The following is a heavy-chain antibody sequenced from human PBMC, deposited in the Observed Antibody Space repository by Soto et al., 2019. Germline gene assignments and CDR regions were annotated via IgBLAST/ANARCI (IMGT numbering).Heavy chain of an antibody. V-gene: IGHV1-69*02. CDR2: IIPILGIA. CDR1: GGTFSSYT. CDR3: ARALGYCSSTSCYFDY. D-gene: IGHD2-2*01. J-gene: IGHJ4*02. Sequence: QVQLVQSGAEVKKPGSSVKVSCNASGGTFSSYTISWVRQAPGQWLECMGRIIPILGIANYAQQFHGIVTITADKSTSTAYMELRSLRSEDTAVYYCARALGYCSSTSCYFDYWGQGTLVTVSS.